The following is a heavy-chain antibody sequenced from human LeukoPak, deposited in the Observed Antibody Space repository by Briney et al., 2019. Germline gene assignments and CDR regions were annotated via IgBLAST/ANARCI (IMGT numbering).Heavy chain of an antibody. Sequence: SETLSLICTVSGGSVSSYYWSWIRQPAGKGLEWIGRIYSSGSTDYNPSLKSRVTMSVDTSKNQFSLKLSSVTAADTAVYYCARGDFRSSSWYVWFDPWGQGTLVTVSS. D-gene: IGHD6-13*01. CDR3: ARGDFRSSSWYVWFDP. V-gene: IGHV4-4*07. J-gene: IGHJ5*02. CDR1: GGSVSSYY. CDR2: IYSSGST.